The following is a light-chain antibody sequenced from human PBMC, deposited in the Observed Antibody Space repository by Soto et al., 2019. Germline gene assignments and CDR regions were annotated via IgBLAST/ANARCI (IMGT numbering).Light chain of an antibody. V-gene: IGKV3D-20*02. Sequence: EIVLTQSPGTLSLSPVERATLSCRASQSVSSSYLAWYQQKPGQAPRLLIYGASSRATGIPDRFSGSGSGTDFTLTISSLEPEDFAVYYCQQRSNLNTFGQGTRLEIK. CDR1: QSVSSSY. J-gene: IGKJ5*01. CDR2: GAS. CDR3: QQRSNLNT.